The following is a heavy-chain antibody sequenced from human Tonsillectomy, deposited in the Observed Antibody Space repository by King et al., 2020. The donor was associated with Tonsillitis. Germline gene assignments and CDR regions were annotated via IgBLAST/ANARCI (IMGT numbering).Heavy chain of an antibody. CDR3: AKPGEDGYNSGEFDY. CDR1: GFTFSSYG. CDR2: ISYDGSNK. D-gene: IGHD5-24*01. V-gene: IGHV3-30*18. J-gene: IGHJ4*02. Sequence: VQLVESGGGVFQPGRSLRLSCASSGFTFSSYGMHWVRQAPGKGLEWVAVISYDGSNKYYADSVNGRVTISRDNSKNTLYLQMNSLRAEDTAVYYCAKPGEDGYNSGEFDYWGQGTLVTVSS.